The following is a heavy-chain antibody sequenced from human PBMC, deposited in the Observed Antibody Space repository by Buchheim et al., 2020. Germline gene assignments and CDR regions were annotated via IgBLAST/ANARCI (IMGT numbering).Heavy chain of an antibody. Sequence: QVQLQESGPGLVKPSQPPSLTCTVSGGSISRGSYYWTWIRQPAGKGLEWIGRIYPSGSTNYNPSLKSRVTISVDTSKNQISLKLSSVTAADTAMYYCARGSPMVFWGQGTL. V-gene: IGHV4-61*02. D-gene: IGHD3-10*01. J-gene: IGHJ4*02. CDR2: IYPSGST. CDR1: GGSISRGSYY. CDR3: ARGSPMVF.